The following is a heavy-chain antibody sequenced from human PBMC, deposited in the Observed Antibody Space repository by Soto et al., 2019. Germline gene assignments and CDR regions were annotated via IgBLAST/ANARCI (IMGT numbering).Heavy chain of an antibody. CDR2: ISGDGSRT. Sequence: EVQLVESGGGLVQPGGSLRLSCAAAGFTFSSFWLHWVRQAPGKGLVWVSRISGDGSRTLYADSVKGRFTISRDNAKNTLSLKMDRLRAEDTAVYYCARTEDMARHFDPWGQGTLLTGSS. D-gene: IGHD5-12*01. J-gene: IGHJ5*02. CDR1: GFTFSSFW. V-gene: IGHV3-74*01. CDR3: ARTEDMARHFDP.